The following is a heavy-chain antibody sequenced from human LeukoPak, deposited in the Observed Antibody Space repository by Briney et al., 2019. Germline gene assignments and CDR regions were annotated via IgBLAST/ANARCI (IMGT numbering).Heavy chain of an antibody. J-gene: IGHJ4*02. CDR1: GFTFSSYG. Sequence: GRSLRLSCAASGFTFSSYGMHWVRQAPGKGLEWVAVISYDGSNKYYADSVKGRFTISRDNSENTLYLQMNSLRAEDTAVYYCAKVPGYSSGWYYFDYWGQGTLVTVSS. D-gene: IGHD6-19*01. V-gene: IGHV3-30*18. CDR2: ISYDGSNK. CDR3: AKVPGYSSGWYYFDY.